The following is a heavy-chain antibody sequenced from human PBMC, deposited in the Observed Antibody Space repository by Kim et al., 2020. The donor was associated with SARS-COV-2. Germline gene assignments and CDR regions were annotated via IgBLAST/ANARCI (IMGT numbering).Heavy chain of an antibody. V-gene: IGHV3-23*01. CDR3: AKELAYFVDNAFDI. J-gene: IGHJ3*02. Sequence: AGSVKGRFTISRDNSKNTLYLQMNSLRAEDTAVYYCAKELAYFVDNAFDIWGQGTMVTVSS. D-gene: IGHD3-9*01.